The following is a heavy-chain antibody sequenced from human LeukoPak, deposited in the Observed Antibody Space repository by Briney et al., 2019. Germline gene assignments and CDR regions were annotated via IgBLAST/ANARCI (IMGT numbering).Heavy chain of an antibody. CDR2: INPNSGGT. J-gene: IGHJ4*02. CDR1: GYTFTGYY. V-gene: IGHV1-2*02. D-gene: IGHD2-21*01. Sequence: ASVNVSCTASGYTFTGYYMHWVRQAPGQGLEWMGWINPNSGGTNYAQKFQGRATMTRDTSISTAYMELSRLRSDDTAVYYCARVYHNCGGDCYPYFDYWGQGTLVTVSS. CDR3: ARVYHNCGGDCYPYFDY.